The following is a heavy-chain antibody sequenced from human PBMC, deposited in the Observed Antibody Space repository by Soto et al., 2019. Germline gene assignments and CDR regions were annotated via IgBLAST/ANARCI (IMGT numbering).Heavy chain of an antibody. V-gene: IGHV1-18*01. CDR2: ISAYNGNT. J-gene: IGHJ6*02. Sequence: QVQLVQSGAEVKKPGASVKVSCKASGYTFTSYGISWVRQAPGQGLEWMGWISAYNGNTNYAQKLQGRVTMTTDTSSSTAYMELGSLRSDDTAVYYCAWDPAEQLVHYYYYGMDVWGQGTTVTVSS. CDR3: AWDPAEQLVHYYYYGMDV. D-gene: IGHD6-6*01. CDR1: GYTFTSYG.